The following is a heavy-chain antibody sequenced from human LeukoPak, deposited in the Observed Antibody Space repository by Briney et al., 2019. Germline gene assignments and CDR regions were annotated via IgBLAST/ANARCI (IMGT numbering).Heavy chain of an antibody. Sequence: GGSLRLSCAASGFTFSSYWMSWVRQAPGKGLEWVANIKPDGSEKYCVGSVKGRFTISRDNAKNSLYLQMTSLRAEDTAVYYCARGDFDDYGDYVDAFEFWGQGTMVTVSA. CDR2: IKPDGSEK. V-gene: IGHV3-7*01. D-gene: IGHD4-17*01. CDR3: ARGDFDDYGDYVDAFEF. CDR1: GFTFSSYW. J-gene: IGHJ3*01.